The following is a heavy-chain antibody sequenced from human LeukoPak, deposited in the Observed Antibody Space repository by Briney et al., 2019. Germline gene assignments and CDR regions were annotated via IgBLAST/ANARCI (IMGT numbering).Heavy chain of an antibody. CDR3: ARDPIPHYYGSGSYYNYGMDV. CDR1: GGTFSSYA. D-gene: IGHD3-10*01. V-gene: IGHV1-69*06. CDR2: IIPIFGRA. Sequence: GASVKVSSKASGGTFSSYAISWVRQAPGQGLEWMGGIIPIFGRANYAQKFQGRVTITADKSTSTAYMELSSLRSEDTAVYYCARDPIPHYYGSGSYYNYGMDVWGKGTTVTVSS. J-gene: IGHJ6*04.